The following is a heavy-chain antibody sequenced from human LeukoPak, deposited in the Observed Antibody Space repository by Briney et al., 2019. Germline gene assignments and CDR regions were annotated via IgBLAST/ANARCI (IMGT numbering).Heavy chain of an antibody. CDR3: ARLMADPNAFDF. J-gene: IGHJ3*01. V-gene: IGHV4-39*01. D-gene: IGHD2-8*01. CDR2: TYYSGTI. CDR1: GDSIRSASYY. Sequence: PSGTLSLTCTVSGDSIRSASYYWAWIRQPPGTGLEWIGTTYYSGTISYNSSLKSRVTISVDTSKNQVSLTVTSVTAADTAMFYCARLMADPNAFDFWGQGTMVTVSS.